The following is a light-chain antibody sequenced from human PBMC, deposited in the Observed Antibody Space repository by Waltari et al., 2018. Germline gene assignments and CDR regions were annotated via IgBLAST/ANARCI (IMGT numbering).Light chain of an antibody. CDR3: ATWDGSLSAVV. V-gene: IGLV1-47*01. CDR1: GSTSGSIF. Sequence: QPLLPRHPSASGPPGQGVTTSCSGTGSTSGSIFVSWYQQLPGATPKVLIFRNDRRPAGVPDRFSGSKSGTSASLDISGLRSEDEANYYCATWDGSLSAVVFGGGTKLTVL. J-gene: IGLJ2*01. CDR2: RND.